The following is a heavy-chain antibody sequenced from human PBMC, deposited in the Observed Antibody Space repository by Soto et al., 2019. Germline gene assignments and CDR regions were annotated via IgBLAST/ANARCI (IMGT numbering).Heavy chain of an antibody. CDR1: GYTFTSYD. D-gene: IGHD3-22*01. CDR3: ARGSLHYDSSGYEADY. V-gene: IGHV1-8*01. Sequence: QVQLVQSGAEVKKPGASVKASCKASGYTFTSYDINWVRQATGQGLEWMGWMNPNSGNTGYAQKFQGRVTMTRNTSLSTAYMELSSLRSEDTAVYYCARGSLHYDSSGYEADYWGQGTLVTVSS. J-gene: IGHJ4*02. CDR2: MNPNSGNT.